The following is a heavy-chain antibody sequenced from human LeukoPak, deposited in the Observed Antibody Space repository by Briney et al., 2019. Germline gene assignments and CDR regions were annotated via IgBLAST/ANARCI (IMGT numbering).Heavy chain of an antibody. CDR1: GFTLSSYA. J-gene: IGHJ3*02. CDR2: ISYDGSNK. Sequence: GRSLRLSCAASGFTLSSYAMHWVRQAPGKGLEWVAVISYDGSNKYYANSVKGRFTISRDNSKNTLYLQMNSLRAEDTAVYYCASSYDYVWGSYRYGAFDIWGQGTMVTVSS. CDR3: ASSYDYVWGSYRYGAFDI. V-gene: IGHV3-30*04. D-gene: IGHD3-16*02.